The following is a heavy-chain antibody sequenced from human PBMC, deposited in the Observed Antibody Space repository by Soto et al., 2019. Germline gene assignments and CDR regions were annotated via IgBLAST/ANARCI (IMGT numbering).Heavy chain of an antibody. Sequence: XXSLRLAFAASGFTVTRNYMRWVPQAPGKGLEWVSIIYSGGTIYYADSVKGRFTISRDNSKNTLYLQMNSLRAEDTAVYYCAREGEAGPYYFDYWGQGTLVTVSS. V-gene: IGHV3-66*01. J-gene: IGHJ4*02. CDR3: AREGEAGPYYFDY. CDR2: IYSGGTI. CDR1: GFTVTRNY. D-gene: IGHD3-16*01.